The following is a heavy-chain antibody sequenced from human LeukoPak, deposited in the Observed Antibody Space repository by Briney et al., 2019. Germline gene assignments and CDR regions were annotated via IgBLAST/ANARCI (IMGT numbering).Heavy chain of an antibody. D-gene: IGHD4-17*01. J-gene: IGHJ4*02. Sequence: GGSLRLSCAASGFTFSYYAMSWVRQAPGKGLEWVSILYSADNTNYADSVKGRFTTSSDNSKNTLYLQMNSLRVEDTAVYYCAREKAPNGPDYWGQGTLVTVSS. V-gene: IGHV3-66*01. CDR1: GFTFSYYA. CDR2: LYSADNT. CDR3: AREKAPNGPDY.